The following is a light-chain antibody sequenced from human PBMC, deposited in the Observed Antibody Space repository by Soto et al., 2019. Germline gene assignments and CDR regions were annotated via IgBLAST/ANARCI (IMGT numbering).Light chain of an antibody. J-gene: IGKJ1*01. V-gene: IGKV3-11*01. Sequence: VLTQSLATPSLSPGERAILSCRASQSVSSYLAWYQQKPGQAPRLLIYDASNRATGIPARFSDSVSAPELTIAISRLQSEDFAVCSCQQYNEWRTFGEGAKV. CDR2: DAS. CDR1: QSVSSY. CDR3: QQYNEWRT.